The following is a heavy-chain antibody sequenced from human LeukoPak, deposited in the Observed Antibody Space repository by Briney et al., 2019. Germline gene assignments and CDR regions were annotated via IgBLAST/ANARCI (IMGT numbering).Heavy chain of an antibody. CDR2: IYPGDSDT. CDR3: ATRVDKPMVDAFDI. V-gene: IGHV5-51*01. J-gene: IGHJ3*02. CDR1: GYSFTNYW. Sequence: GESLKISCKGSGYSFTNYWIAWVRQMPGKGLEWMGIIYPGDSDTRYSPSFQGQVTISADKSISTAYLQWSSLKASDTAMYYCATRVDKPMVDAFDIWGQGTMVTVSS. D-gene: IGHD5-18*01.